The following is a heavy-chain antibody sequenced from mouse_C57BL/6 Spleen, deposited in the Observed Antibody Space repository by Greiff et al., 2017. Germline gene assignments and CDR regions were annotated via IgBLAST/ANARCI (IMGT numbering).Heavy chain of an antibody. Sequence: EVQGVESVAELVRPGASVKLSCTASGFNIKNTYMHWVKQRPEQGLEWIGRIDPANGNTKYAPKFQGKATITADTSSNTAYLQLSSLTSEDTAIYYCARSRGYSNYHNWYFDVWGTGTTVTVSS. D-gene: IGHD2-5*01. CDR2: IDPANGNT. CDR3: ARSRGYSNYHNWYFDV. V-gene: IGHV14-3*01. J-gene: IGHJ1*03. CDR1: GFNIKNTY.